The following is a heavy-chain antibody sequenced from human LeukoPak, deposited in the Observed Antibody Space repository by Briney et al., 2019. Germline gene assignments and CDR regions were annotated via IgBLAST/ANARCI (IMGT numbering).Heavy chain of an antibody. CDR3: ARDSSTLGMDV. CDR2: ISYDGSSK. Sequence: GRSLRLSCAASGFTFSSYAMHWVRQAPGKGLEWVAVISYDGSSKYYADSVKGRFTISRDNSKNTLYLQMNSLRAEDTAVYYCARDSSTLGMDVWGQGTTVTVSS. J-gene: IGHJ6*02. CDR1: GFTFSSYA. V-gene: IGHV3-30-3*01.